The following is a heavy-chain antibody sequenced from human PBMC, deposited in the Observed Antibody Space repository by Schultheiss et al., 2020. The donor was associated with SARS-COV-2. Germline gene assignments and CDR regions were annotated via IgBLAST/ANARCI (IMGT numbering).Heavy chain of an antibody. CDR3: ARGVAVDT. D-gene: IGHD6-19*01. V-gene: IGHV3-21*01. Sequence: GESLKISCAASGFTFSSYSMNWVRQAPGKGLEWVSSISSSSSYIYYADSVKGRFTISRDNAKNSLYLHMNSLRDEDTAVYYCARGVAVDTWGQGTMVTVSS. J-gene: IGHJ3*02. CDR2: ISSSSSYI. CDR1: GFTFSSYS.